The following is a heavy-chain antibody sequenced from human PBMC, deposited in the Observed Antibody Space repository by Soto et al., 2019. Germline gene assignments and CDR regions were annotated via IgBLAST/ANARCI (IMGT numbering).Heavy chain of an antibody. Sequence: PSETLSLTCAVSGFSISSDSYWGWMRQSPGKGLEWIGTLSHSGRTFYNPSLKSRVTISADTTKNQFSLSLTSVTAADTAVYYCGHIKTDTEVTPAPPLFDHWGQGTLVTVSS. CDR1: GFSISSDSY. D-gene: IGHD2-2*01. CDR3: GHIKTDTEVTPAPPLFDH. V-gene: IGHV4-38-2*01. CDR2: LSHSGRT. J-gene: IGHJ4*02.